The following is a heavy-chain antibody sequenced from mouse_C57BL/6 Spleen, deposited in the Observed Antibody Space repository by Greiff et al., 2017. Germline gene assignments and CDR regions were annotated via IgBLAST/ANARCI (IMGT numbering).Heavy chain of an antibody. D-gene: IGHD1-1*01. CDR3: ARYDGSYFDY. Sequence: EVQLQQSGPVLVKPGASVKMSCKASGYTFTDYYMNWVKQSHGKSLEWIGVINPYNGGTSYNQKFKGKATLSVDKSSSTAYMELNSLTSEDSAVYYCARYDGSYFDYWGQGTTLTVSS. CDR2: INPYNGGT. V-gene: IGHV1-19*01. J-gene: IGHJ2*01. CDR1: GYTFTDYY.